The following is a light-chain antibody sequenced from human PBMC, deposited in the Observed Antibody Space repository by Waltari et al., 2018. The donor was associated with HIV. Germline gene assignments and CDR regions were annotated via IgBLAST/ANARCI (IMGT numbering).Light chain of an antibody. CDR2: AAS. Sequence: DIQMTQSPSSLSASVGDRVTITCRASQSISSYLNWYQQKPGKAPKLLIYAASSLQSGVQSRFSGSGSGTDFTLTISSLQPEDFAKYHCQQSYTTPYSFGQGTKLAI. CDR3: QQSYTTPYS. V-gene: IGKV1-39*01. CDR1: QSISSY. J-gene: IGKJ2*03.